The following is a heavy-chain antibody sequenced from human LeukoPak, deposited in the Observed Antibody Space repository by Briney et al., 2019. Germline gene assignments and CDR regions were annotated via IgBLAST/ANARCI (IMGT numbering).Heavy chain of an antibody. CDR3: ARGPKSIAVAGVTYFDY. D-gene: IGHD6-19*01. CDR1: GFTFSSYS. CDR2: TSSGSSYI. J-gene: IGHJ4*02. V-gene: IGHV3-21*01. Sequence: GGSLRLSCAASGFTFSSYSMNWVRQAPGKGLEWVSSTSSGSSYIYYGDSVKGRFTISRENAKNSLYLQMNSLRAEDTTVYYCARGPKSIAVAGVTYFDYWGQGTPVTVSS.